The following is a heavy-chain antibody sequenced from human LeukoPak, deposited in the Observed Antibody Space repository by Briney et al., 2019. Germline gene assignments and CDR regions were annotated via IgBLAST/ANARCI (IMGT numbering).Heavy chain of an antibody. CDR3: AREERVATTTIDY. V-gene: IGHV3-30*03. CDR2: ISEDGKNK. J-gene: IGHJ4*02. CDR1: GFSFSIYG. Sequence: GGSLRLSCAASGFSFSIYGMHWVRQAPGKGLEWVAVISEDGKNKYYADSVKGRFTISRDNSKNTLYLQMNSLRAEDTAVYYCAREERVATTTIDYWGQGTMVTVSS. D-gene: IGHD5-12*01.